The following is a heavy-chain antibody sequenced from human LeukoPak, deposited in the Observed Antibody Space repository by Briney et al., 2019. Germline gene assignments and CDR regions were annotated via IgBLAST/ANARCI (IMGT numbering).Heavy chain of an antibody. D-gene: IGHD6-6*01. J-gene: IGHJ4*02. Sequence: SETLSLTCAVYGGSFSGYYWSWIRQPPGKGLEWIGEINHSGSTNYNPFLKSRVTISVDTSKNQFSLKLSSVTAADTAVYYCARDVVRGSSVPHYYFDYWGQGTLVTVSS. V-gene: IGHV4-34*01. CDR3: ARDVVRGSSVPHYYFDY. CDR1: GGSFSGYY. CDR2: INHSGST.